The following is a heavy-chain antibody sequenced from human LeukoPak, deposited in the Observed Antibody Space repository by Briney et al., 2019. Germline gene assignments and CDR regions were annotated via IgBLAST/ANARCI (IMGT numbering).Heavy chain of an antibody. CDR2: ISAYNGNT. Sequence: ASVKVSCKASGYTFTSYGISWVRQAPGQGLEWMGWISAYNGNTNYAQKLQGRVTMTTDTSTSTAYMELSSLRSEDTAVYYCARGALMVRGRDWFDPWGQGTLVTVSS. V-gene: IGHV1-18*01. CDR3: ARGALMVRGRDWFDP. D-gene: IGHD3-10*01. CDR1: GYTFTSYG. J-gene: IGHJ5*02.